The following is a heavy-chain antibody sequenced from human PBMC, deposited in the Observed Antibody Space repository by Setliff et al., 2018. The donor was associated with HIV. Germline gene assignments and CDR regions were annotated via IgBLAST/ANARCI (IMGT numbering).Heavy chain of an antibody. CDR1: GGSISNYY. CDR2: ISYTGST. CDR3: ARVLGVRRDYYDSSAPLRAAFDI. D-gene: IGHD3-22*01. Sequence: SETLSLTCTVSGGSISNYYWSWLRQPPGKGLEWIGYISYTGSTNYNPSLKSRVTISVDTSKNQFSLKLSSVTAADTAVYYCARVLGVRRDYYDSSAPLRAAFDIWGQGTMVTVSS. J-gene: IGHJ3*02. V-gene: IGHV4-59*08.